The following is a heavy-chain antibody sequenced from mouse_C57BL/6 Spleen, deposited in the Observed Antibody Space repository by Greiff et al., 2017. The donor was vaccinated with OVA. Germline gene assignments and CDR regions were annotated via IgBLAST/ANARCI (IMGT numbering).Heavy chain of an antibody. D-gene: IGHD1-1*01. CDR2: IYPGDGDT. J-gene: IGHJ2*01. V-gene: IGHV1-82*01. CDR3: ARLDYYGSSNYFDY. CDR1: GYAFSSSW. Sequence: QVQLQQSGPELVKPGASVKISCKASGYAFSSSWMNWVKQRPGKGLEWIGRIYPGDGDTNYNGKFKGKATLTADKSSSTAYMQLSSLTSEDSAVYICARLDYYGSSNYFDYWGQGTTLTVSS.